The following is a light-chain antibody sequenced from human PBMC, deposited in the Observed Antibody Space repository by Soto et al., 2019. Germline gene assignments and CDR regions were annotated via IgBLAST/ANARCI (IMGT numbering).Light chain of an antibody. V-gene: IGKV3-20*01. CDR1: QTISSTF. CDR3: QQFGLSPT. J-gene: IGKJ4*01. Sequence: IVLTQSXCTLSLXXXXRXTLXGXASQTISSTFLAWYRQRPGQAPRLLIYGASSRATGIPDRFSASGSGTDFTLTISRLEPEDFAVYYCQQFGLSPTFGGGTKVHIK. CDR2: GAS.